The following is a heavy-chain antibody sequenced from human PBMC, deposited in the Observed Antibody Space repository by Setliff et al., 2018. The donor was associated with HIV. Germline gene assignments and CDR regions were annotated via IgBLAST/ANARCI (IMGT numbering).Heavy chain of an antibody. CDR2: IYTSGST. V-gene: IGHV4-4*09. CDR1: GGSISSFY. CDR3: ARGLSFYDPGGFDY. D-gene: IGHD3-22*01. J-gene: IGHJ4*02. Sequence: PSETLSLTCTVSGGSISSFYWSWIRQPPGKGLEWIGYIYTSGSTNYNPSLKSRVTISVDTSKNQFSLKLSSVTAADTAVYYCARGLSFYDPGGFDYWGQGTLVTVSS.